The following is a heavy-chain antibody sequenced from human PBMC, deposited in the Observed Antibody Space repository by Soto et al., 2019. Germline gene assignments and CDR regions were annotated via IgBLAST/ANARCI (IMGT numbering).Heavy chain of an antibody. Sequence: QVQLQESGPGLVKPSQTLSLTCSVSRAFINSGGFYYSWIRQPPGKGLEWLGYIFHSGSTLYNPSLRGRLTLSADTSRNQLSLHLTSVTAADTAVYYCVRGGIAGHWFDPWDQGILVTVSS. CDR1: RAFINSGGFY. CDR3: VRGGIAGHWFDP. CDR2: IFHSGST. D-gene: IGHD2-15*01. J-gene: IGHJ5*02. V-gene: IGHV4-31*03.